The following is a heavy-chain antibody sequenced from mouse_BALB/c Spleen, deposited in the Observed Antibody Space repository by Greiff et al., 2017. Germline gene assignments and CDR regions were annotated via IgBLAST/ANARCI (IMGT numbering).Heavy chain of an antibody. V-gene: IGHV1S81*02. J-gene: IGHJ4*01. CDR3: ARSGWLLPLYGMDD. D-gene: IGHD2-3*01. CDR2: INPCNGGT. Sequence: QVQLQQPGAELVRPGVSVKLSCKASGYTFTSYWMHWIKQRPEQGLERIGVINPCNGGTNYNEKFKSKATLAVDKSSSTAYMPLSSLTSEDSAVYYCARSGWLLPLYGMDDWGQGTSGTVSS. CDR1: GYTFTSYW.